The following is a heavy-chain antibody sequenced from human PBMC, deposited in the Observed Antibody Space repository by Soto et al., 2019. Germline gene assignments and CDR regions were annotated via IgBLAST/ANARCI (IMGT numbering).Heavy chain of an antibody. CDR2: INPSGGST. CDR1: GYTFTSYY. D-gene: IGHD2-15*01. Sequence: QVQLVQSGAEVKKPGASVKVSCKASGYTFTSYYMHWVRQAPGQGLELMGIINPSGGSTSYAQKLQGRDHMRRDTSTSKAHMEVSRLGCEDTGVDCCARGGGVYCSGGSCLSRAFDIWGQGTMVTVSS. V-gene: IGHV1-46*01. J-gene: IGHJ3*02. CDR3: ARGGGVYCSGGSCLSRAFDI.